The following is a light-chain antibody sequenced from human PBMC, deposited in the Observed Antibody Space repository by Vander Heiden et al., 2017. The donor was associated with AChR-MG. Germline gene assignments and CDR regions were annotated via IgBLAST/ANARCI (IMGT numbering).Light chain of an antibody. J-gene: IGLJ3*02. Sequence: ALTQPRPVSGSPGQSVTISCTGSSSDVGGYNYVSWYQQHPGIAPKLIIFDVSKRPSGVPDRFSGSKSGNTASLTISGLQAEDEADYSCCSYAGTYTWVFGEGTKLTGL. CDR2: DVS. V-gene: IGLV2-11*01. CDR1: SSDVGGYNY. CDR3: CSYAGTYTWV.